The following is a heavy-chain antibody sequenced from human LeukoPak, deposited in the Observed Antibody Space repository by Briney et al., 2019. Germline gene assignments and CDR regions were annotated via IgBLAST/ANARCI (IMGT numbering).Heavy chain of an antibody. CDR1: GGTFSSYA. CDR3: ARVPLYSSSSHYYYYMDV. D-gene: IGHD6-6*01. V-gene: IGHV1-69*05. CDR2: IIPIFGTA. J-gene: IGHJ6*03. Sequence: GASVTVSCKASGGTFSSYAISWVRQAPGQGLEWMGGIIPIFGTANYAQKFQGRVTITTDESTSTAYMELSSLRSEDTAVYYCARVPLYSSSSHYYYYMDVWGKGTTVTVSS.